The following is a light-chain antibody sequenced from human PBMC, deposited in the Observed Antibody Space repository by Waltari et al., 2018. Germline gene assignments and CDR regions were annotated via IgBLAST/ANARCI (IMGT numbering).Light chain of an antibody. Sequence: EIVLTQSPGTLSLSPRERATPSCRASQNVGRYLAWYQQKPGQAPSLLIHETSHRAAGIPARFSGSGSGTDFTLIISSLEPEDFAVFYCQQRANWPLTFGGGTKVEIK. J-gene: IGKJ4*01. CDR2: ETS. CDR3: QQRANWPLT. V-gene: IGKV3-11*01. CDR1: QNVGRY.